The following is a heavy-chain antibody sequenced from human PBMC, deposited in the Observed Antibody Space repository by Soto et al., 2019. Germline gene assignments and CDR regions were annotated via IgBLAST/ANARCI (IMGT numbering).Heavy chain of an antibody. CDR3: ARGYDILTSYYPPDY. J-gene: IGHJ4*02. CDR1: GYTFTSYG. D-gene: IGHD3-9*01. Sequence: ASVRVSCKASGYTFTSYGISWVRQAPGQGLEWMGWISAYNGNTNYAQKLQGRVTMTTDTSTSTAYMELRSLRSDDTAVYYCARGYDILTSYYPPDYWGQGTLVTVSS. V-gene: IGHV1-18*01. CDR2: ISAYNGNT.